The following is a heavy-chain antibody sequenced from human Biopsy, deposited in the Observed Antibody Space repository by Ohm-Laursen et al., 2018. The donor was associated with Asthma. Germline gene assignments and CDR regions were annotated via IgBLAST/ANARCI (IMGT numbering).Heavy chain of an antibody. CDR1: GGSISGFY. CDR3: AGDFGGWYYFDN. J-gene: IGHJ4*02. Sequence: TLSLTCAVSGGSISGFYWRWIRQPPGKGLEWIGYIYYTGTTNYNPSLKSRVSISVDTSKNQFSLKLTSVTAADTAVYYCAGDFGGWYYFDNWGQGSLVTVSS. V-gene: IGHV4-59*01. D-gene: IGHD3-3*01. CDR2: IYYTGTT.